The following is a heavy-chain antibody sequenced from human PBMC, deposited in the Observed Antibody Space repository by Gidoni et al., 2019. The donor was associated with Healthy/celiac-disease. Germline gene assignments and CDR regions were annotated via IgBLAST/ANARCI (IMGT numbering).Heavy chain of an antibody. CDR3: ASDTGDDSSGYNTFFAFAF. CDR2: IIPIFGTA. D-gene: IGHD3-22*01. V-gene: IGHV1-69*01. Sequence: QVQLVQSGAEVKKPGSSVKVSCNASGCTFSSSAISWVRQAPGQGFEWMGGIIPIFGTANYEQKFQGRVTITADESSYTAYMELSSLRPEDTAFYYCASDTGDDSSGYNTFFAFAFWGQGTMVTVSS. CDR1: GCTFSSSA. J-gene: IGHJ3*01.